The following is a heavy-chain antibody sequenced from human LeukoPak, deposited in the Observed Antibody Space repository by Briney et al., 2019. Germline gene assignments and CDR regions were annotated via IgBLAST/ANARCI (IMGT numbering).Heavy chain of an antibody. V-gene: IGHV3-21*01. CDR2: ISSSSSYI. Sequence: GGSLRLSCAASGFTFSSYCMNWVRQAPGKGLEWVSSISSSSSYIYYADSVKGRFTISRDNAKNSLYLQMNSLRAEDTAVYYCARDFGAAGTQAYWGQGTLVTVSS. CDR1: GFTFSSYC. D-gene: IGHD6-13*01. CDR3: ARDFGAAGTQAY. J-gene: IGHJ4*02.